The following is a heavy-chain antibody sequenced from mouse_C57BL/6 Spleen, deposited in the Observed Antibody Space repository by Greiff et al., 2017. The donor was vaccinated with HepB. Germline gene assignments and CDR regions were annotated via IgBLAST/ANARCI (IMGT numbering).Heavy chain of an antibody. D-gene: IGHD4-1*01. CDR2: ISSGSSTI. Sequence: EVMLVESGGGLVKPGGSLKLSCAASGFTFSDYGMHWVRQAPEKGLEWVAYISSGSSTIYYADTVKGRFTISRDNAKNTLFLQMTSLRSEDTAMYYCARQGRANWDEGWFAYWGQGTLVTVSA. V-gene: IGHV5-17*01. CDR3: ARQGRANWDEGWFAY. CDR1: GFTFSDYG. J-gene: IGHJ3*01.